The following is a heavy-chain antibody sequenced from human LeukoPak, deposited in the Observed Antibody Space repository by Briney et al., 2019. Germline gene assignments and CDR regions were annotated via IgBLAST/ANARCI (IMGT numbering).Heavy chain of an antibody. J-gene: IGHJ4*02. V-gene: IGHV4-59*01. Sequence: SETLSLTCTVSGGSISRYYWSWIRQPPGKGLEWIGYIYYSGSTNYKPSLKSRVTISVDTSKNQFSLKLSSVTAADTAVYYCARGPSTSDSSAYLIDLFDNWGQGTLVTVSS. CDR3: ARGPSTSDSSAYLIDLFDN. CDR2: IYYSGST. CDR1: GGSISRYY. D-gene: IGHD3-22*01.